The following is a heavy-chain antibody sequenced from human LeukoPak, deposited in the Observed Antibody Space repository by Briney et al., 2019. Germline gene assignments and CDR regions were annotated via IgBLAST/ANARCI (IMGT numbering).Heavy chain of an antibody. CDR2: IKDDGTEK. J-gene: IGHJ4*02. CDR1: GFTLSNYW. Sequence: PGGSLRLSCAASGFTLSNYWMTWVRQAPGKGLEWVATIKDDGTEKYYVDSVKGRFTISRDNAKNSLYLQMNSLRAEDTALYYCARDPLRRYDYWGQGTLLTVSS. V-gene: IGHV3-7*01. CDR3: ARDPLRRYDY.